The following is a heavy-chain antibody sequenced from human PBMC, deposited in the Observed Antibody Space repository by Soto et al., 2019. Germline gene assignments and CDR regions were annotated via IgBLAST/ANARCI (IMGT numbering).Heavy chain of an antibody. V-gene: IGHV1-69*02. Sequence: PVKVSCKPSGDTFSRYTFSWVRQAPGQGLEWMGRIIPILGIVNYAQKFQGRVTITADKSTSTAYMELSSLRSEDTAVYYCARSHADVEVVVAAFDAFDVWGQGTLVTVSS. D-gene: IGHD2-15*01. CDR3: ARSHADVEVVVAAFDAFDV. CDR1: GDTFSRYT. CDR2: IIPILGIV. J-gene: IGHJ3*01.